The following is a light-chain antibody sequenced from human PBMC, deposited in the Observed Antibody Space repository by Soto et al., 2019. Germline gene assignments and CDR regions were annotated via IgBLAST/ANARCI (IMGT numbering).Light chain of an antibody. V-gene: IGKV1-8*01. Sequence: AIRMTQSPSSLSASTGDRVTLTCRASQGISSYLVWYQQKPGKAPKLLIYDASTLQSGVPSRFSGSGSGTDFTLTISCLQSEEFATYHCQQYYSYPWTFGQGTKVEIK. CDR1: QGISSY. CDR2: DAS. CDR3: QQYYSYPWT. J-gene: IGKJ1*01.